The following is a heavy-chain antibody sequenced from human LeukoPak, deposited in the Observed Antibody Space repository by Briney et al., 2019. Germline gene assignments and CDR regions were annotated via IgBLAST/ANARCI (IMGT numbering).Heavy chain of an antibody. D-gene: IGHD1-14*01. J-gene: IGHJ6*02. CDR2: IYYSGST. V-gene: IGHV4-59*01. CDR1: GGSISSYY. CDR3: ARDTRRESPYYYYYGMDV. Sequence: PSETLSLTCTVSGGSISSYYWSWIRQPPGKGLEWIGYIYYSGSTNYNPSLKSRVTISVDTSKNQFSLKLSSVTAADTAVYYCARDTRRESPYYYYYGMDVWGQGTTVTVSS.